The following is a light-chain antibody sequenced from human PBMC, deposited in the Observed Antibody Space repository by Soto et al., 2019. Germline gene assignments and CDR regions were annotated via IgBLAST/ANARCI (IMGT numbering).Light chain of an antibody. CDR3: QSYDSGLSGSNV. CDR2: GSS. V-gene: IGLV1-40*01. J-gene: IGLJ1*01. Sequence: SVLTQPPSVSGAPGQMVTISCTGSSSNIGAGYDVHWYQQLPGTAPKLLIYGSSNRPSGVPDRFSGSKSGTSASLAITGLQAEDEADYYCQSYDSGLSGSNVFGTGTKVTVL. CDR1: SSNIGAGYD.